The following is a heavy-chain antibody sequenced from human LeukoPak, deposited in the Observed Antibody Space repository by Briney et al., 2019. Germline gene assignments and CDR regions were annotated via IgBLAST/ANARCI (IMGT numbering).Heavy chain of an antibody. V-gene: IGHV4-39*01. CDR2: IYSSGIT. J-gene: IGHJ4*02. CDR3: AGRPAGY. CDR1: GGSISSYY. Sequence: PSETLSLTCTVSGGSISSYYWGWIRQPPGKGLEWIGSIYSSGITYCNPSLKSRVTIFADTSKNQVSLQLSSVTAADTAVYYCAGRPAGYWGQGTLVTVSS.